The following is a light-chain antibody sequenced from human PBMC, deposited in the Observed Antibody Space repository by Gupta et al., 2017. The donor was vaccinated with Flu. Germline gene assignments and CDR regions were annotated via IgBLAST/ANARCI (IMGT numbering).Light chain of an antibody. CDR1: NRDVGGYNF. CDR3: ASDTTTAVVV. CDR2: DVT. V-gene: IGLV2-14*01. J-gene: IGLJ2*01. Sequence: QSALTQPASVSGSPGQSITISCTGTNRDVGGYNFVSWYQQYPGKAPKLIIYDVTNGPSGRSSRFSGSWSGTTAALTISGLEAEDDDDYYYASDTTTAVVVFGGGTKLTVL.